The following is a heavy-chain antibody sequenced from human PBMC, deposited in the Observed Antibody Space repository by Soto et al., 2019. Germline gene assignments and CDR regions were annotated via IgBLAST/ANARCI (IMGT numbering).Heavy chain of an antibody. Sequence: QVQLQESGPGLVKPSQTLSLTCPVSGGSISSGDYYWSWIRQPPGKGLEWIGYILYSGTTNYNPSLESRLTISVDTSKNQFSLKLTSVTAADTAVYYCARKGALDYWGRGTLVTVSS. CDR1: GGSISSGDYY. J-gene: IGHJ4*02. V-gene: IGHV4-30-4*01. CDR2: ILYSGTT. CDR3: ARKGALDY.